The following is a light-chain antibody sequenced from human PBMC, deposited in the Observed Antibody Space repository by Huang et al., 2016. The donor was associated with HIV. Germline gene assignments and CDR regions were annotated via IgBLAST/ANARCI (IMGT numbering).Light chain of an antibody. J-gene: IGKJ2*01. CDR3: HQSRSFPYT. V-gene: IGKV6-21*02. CDR1: QSIGNS. CDR2: YAS. Sequence: DIVLTQSPDFQSVTPKEKVTITCRASQSIGNSLHWYQQKPGQSPSRLIKYASQSISGVPSRFSGSGFWTDFTLTINSLESEDAATYYCHQSRSFPYTFGQGTRLEIK.